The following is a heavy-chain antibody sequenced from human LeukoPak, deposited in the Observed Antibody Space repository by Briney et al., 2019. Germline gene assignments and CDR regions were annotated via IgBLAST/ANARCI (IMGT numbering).Heavy chain of an antibody. V-gene: IGHV4-31*03. D-gene: IGHD3-22*01. J-gene: IGHJ2*01. CDR2: IYYNGST. CDR1: GGPISSGGYY. Sequence: PSETLSLTCSVSGGPISSGGYYWSWIRQHPGKGLEWIGYIYYNGSTDYNPSLKSRVTISIDTSKNQFSLKLSSVTAADTAVYYCAREPYYYDSSGYRYWYFDLWGRSTRVTVSS. CDR3: AREPYYYDSSGYRYWYFDL.